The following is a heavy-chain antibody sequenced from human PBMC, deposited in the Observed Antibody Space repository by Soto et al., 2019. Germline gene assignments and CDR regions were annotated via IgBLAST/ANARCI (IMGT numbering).Heavy chain of an antibody. CDR1: GYTFGSHY. J-gene: IGHJ6*02. CDR3: ARSHGPIASCFVRYFYTMDV. D-gene: IGHD2-2*01. CDR2: INPSPGST. V-gene: IGHV1-46*01. Sequence: QVQLVQSGAEVRKPGASVKVACKASGYTFGSHYVHWVRQAPGQALEWMGIINPSPGSTSYAEKFQGRVTMTSDTSTMTVYMVMSSLTSEGTASYYCARSHGPIASCFVRYFYTMDVWVQGTTVTVSS.